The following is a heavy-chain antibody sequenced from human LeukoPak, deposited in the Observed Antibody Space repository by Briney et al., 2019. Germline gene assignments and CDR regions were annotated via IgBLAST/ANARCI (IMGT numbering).Heavy chain of an antibody. V-gene: IGHV1-18*01. CDR2: ISAYNGNT. Sequence: ASVKVSCKASGYTFPSYGISGVGQAPGQGLEWMGWISAYNGNTNYAQKLQGRVTMTTDTSTSTAYMELRSLRSDDTAVYYCARVSYYGSGSLNWFDPWGQGTLVTVSS. CDR1: GYTFPSYG. D-gene: IGHD3-10*01. J-gene: IGHJ5*02. CDR3: ARVSYYGSGSLNWFDP.